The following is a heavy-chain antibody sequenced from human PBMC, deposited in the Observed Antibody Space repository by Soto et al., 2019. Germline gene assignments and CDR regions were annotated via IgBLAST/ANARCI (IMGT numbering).Heavy chain of an antibody. V-gene: IGHV1-69*06. CDR3: ARGGRNYDILTGYYPGAYYFDY. Sequence: ASVKVSCKASGGTFSSYAISWVRQAPGQGLEWMGGIIPIFGTANYAQKFQGRVTITADKSTSTAYMELSSLRSEDTAVYYCARGGRNYDILTGYYPGAYYFDYWGQGTLVTSPQ. D-gene: IGHD3-9*01. CDR2: IIPIFGTA. CDR1: GGTFSSYA. J-gene: IGHJ4*02.